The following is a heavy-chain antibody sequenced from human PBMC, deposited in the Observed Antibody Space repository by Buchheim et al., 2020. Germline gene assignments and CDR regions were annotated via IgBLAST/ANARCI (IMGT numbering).Heavy chain of an antibody. CDR1: GGSFSGYY. CDR3: AREKMATPWVDP. J-gene: IGHJ5*02. Sequence: QVQLQQWGAGLLKPSETLSLTCAVYGGSFSGYYWSWIRQHPGKGLEWIGYIYYSGSTYYNPSLKSRVTISVDTSKNQFSLKLSSVTAADTAVYYCAREKMATPWVDPWGQGTL. D-gene: IGHD5-24*01. CDR2: IYYSGST. V-gene: IGHV4-34*01.